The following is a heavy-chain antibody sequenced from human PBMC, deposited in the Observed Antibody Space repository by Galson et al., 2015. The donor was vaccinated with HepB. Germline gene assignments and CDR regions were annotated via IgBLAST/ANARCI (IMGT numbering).Heavy chain of an antibody. CDR3: ATRAGTSGWYSRFQH. CDR2: MSDNVDYT. J-gene: IGHJ1*01. Sequence: SLRLSCAASGFTFSSYAIMWVRQAPGKGLEWVSGMSDNVDYTYYVDSVKGQFTISRDIPKNTMYLQMNSLRVEDTAVYYCATRAGTSGWYSRFQHWGQGTLVTVSS. V-gene: IGHV3-23*01. D-gene: IGHD6-19*01. CDR1: GFTFSSYA.